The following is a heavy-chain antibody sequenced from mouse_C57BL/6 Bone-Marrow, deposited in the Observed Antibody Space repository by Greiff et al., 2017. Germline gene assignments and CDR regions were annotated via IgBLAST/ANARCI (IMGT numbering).Heavy chain of an antibody. J-gene: IGHJ2*01. CDR1: GFTFSSYA. CDR2: ISSGGDYI. Sequence: EVMLVESGEGLVKPGGSLKLSCAASGFTFSSYAMSWVRQTPEKRLEWVAYISSGGDYINYADTVKGRITISIDNARNTLYLQMSSLKSEDTAMYYCTRRDPYSDHYFDYWGQGTTLTVSS. CDR3: TRRDPYSDHYFDY. V-gene: IGHV5-9-1*02. D-gene: IGHD2-13*01.